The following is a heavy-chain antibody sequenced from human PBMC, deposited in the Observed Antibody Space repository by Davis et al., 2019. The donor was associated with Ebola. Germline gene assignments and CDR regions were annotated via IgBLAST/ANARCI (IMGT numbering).Heavy chain of an antibody. CDR2: ISYDGSNK. V-gene: IGHV3-30*04. D-gene: IGHD6-13*01. CDR1: GFTFSGSA. Sequence: GESLKISCAASGFTFSGSAMHWVRQAPGKGLEWVAVISYDGSNKYYADSVKGRFTISRDNSKNTLYLQMNRLRAEDTAVYYCAKAPTVSSSWLDYWGQGTLVTVSS. J-gene: IGHJ4*02. CDR3: AKAPTVSSSWLDY.